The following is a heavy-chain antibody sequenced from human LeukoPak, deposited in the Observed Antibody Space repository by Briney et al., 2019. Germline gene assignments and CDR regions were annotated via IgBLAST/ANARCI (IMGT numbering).Heavy chain of an antibody. CDR1: GGSISSHY. D-gene: IGHD5-12*01. V-gene: IGHV4-59*11. CDR2: IYYSGST. J-gene: IGHJ5*02. CDR3: ARGSHSGYDS. Sequence: SSETLSLTCTVSGGSISSHYWSWIRQPPGKGLEWIGYIYYSGSTTYDPSLKSRITISVDTSKNQVSLKLTSVTAADTAVYYCARGSHSGYDSWGQGTLVTVSS.